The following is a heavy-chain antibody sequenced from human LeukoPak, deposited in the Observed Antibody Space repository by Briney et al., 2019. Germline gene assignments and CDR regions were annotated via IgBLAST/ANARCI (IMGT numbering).Heavy chain of an antibody. J-gene: IGHJ4*02. CDR2: INSGSTYT. CDR1: GFSVSSSY. Sequence: PGGSLRLSCAASGFSVSSSYMYWVRQAPGKGLEWVSSINSGSTYTYYTESVKGRFTVSRDNAKNSLFLQTNSLRAEDTAIYYCARSLTTLTYEGYWGQGTLVTVSS. V-gene: IGHV3-21*01. D-gene: IGHD1-1*01. CDR3: ARSLTTLTYEGY.